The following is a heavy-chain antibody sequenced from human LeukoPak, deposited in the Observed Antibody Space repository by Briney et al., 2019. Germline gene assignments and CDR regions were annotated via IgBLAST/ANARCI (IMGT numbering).Heavy chain of an antibody. V-gene: IGHV1-2*02. CDR1: GYTFTGYY. D-gene: IGHD6-19*01. CDR3: ARELRAVAGNLVGY. Sequence: ASVKASCKASGYTFTGYYMHWVRQAPGQGLEWMGWINPNSGGTNYAQKFQGRVTMTRDTSISTAYMELSRLRSDDTAVYYCARELRAVAGNLVGYWGQGTLVTVSS. CDR2: INPNSGGT. J-gene: IGHJ4*02.